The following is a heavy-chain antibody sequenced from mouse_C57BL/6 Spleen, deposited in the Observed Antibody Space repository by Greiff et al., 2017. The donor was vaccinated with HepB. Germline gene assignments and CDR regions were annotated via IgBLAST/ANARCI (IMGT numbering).Heavy chain of an antibody. CDR3: ARSDDGYPCRYFDY. D-gene: IGHD2-3*01. CDR1: GFSLTSYG. J-gene: IGHJ2*01. Sequence: VQLQESGPGLVQPSQSLSITCTVSGFSLTSYGVHWVRQSPGKGLEWLGVIWSGGSTDYNAAFISRLSISKDNYKSQVFFKMNSLQADDTAIYYCARSDDGYPCRYFDYWGQGTTLTVSS. V-gene: IGHV2-2*01. CDR2: IWSGGST.